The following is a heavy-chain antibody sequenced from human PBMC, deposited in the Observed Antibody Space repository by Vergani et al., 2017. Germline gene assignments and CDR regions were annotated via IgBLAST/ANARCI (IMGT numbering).Heavy chain of an antibody. CDR2: ISGSGGST. J-gene: IGHJ6*03. CDR1: GFTFSSYA. Sequence: EVQLLESGGGLVQPGGSLRLSCAASGFTFSSYAMSWVRQAPGKGLEWVSAISGSGGSTYYADSVKGRFTISRDNAKNSLYLQMNSLRAEDTAVYYCARGHSDYGYYYYYYMDVWGKGTTVTVSS. CDR3: ARGHSDYGYYYYYYMDV. V-gene: IGHV3-23*01. D-gene: IGHD4/OR15-4a*01.